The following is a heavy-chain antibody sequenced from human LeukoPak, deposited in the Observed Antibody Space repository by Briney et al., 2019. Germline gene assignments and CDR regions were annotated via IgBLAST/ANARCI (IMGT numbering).Heavy chain of an antibody. CDR2: ISSSSSYI. CDR1: AFTFSSYS. Sequence: GGSLRLSCAASAFTFSSYSMNWVRQAPWKGLEWVSSISSSSSYIYYADSVKGRFTISRDNAKNSLYLQMNSLRAEDTAVYYCARVSGSYYSIWGQGTLVTVSS. V-gene: IGHV3-21*01. CDR3: ARVSGSYYSI. J-gene: IGHJ4*02. D-gene: IGHD1-26*01.